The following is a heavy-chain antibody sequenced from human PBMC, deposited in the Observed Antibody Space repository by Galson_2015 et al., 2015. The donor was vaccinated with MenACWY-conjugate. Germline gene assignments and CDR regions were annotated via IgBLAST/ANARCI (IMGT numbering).Heavy chain of an antibody. J-gene: IGHJ4*02. D-gene: IGHD6-25*01. Sequence: SLRLSCAASGFTFSTYWMHWVRQAPGKRLVWVSRINNDGSSTNYADSVKGRFTIPRDNAKNTLYLQMNSLRAEDTALYYCVRDNAAAPDLFDSWGQGTRVTVSS. CDR1: GFTFSTYW. CDR3: VRDNAAAPDLFDS. V-gene: IGHV3-74*01. CDR2: INNDGSST.